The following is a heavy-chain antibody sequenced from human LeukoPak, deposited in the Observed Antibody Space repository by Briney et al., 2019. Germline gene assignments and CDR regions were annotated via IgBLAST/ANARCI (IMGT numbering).Heavy chain of an antibody. D-gene: IGHD3-3*01. CDR2: IYYSGST. Sequence: SETLSLTCTVSGGSISSYYWSWIRQPPGKGLEWIGYIYYSGSTKYKPSLKSRVTISVDTSKNQFSLKLSSVTAADTAVYYCARGRFLDAFDIWGQGTMSPSLQ. J-gene: IGHJ3*02. CDR1: GGSISSYY. CDR3: ARGRFLDAFDI. V-gene: IGHV4-59*01.